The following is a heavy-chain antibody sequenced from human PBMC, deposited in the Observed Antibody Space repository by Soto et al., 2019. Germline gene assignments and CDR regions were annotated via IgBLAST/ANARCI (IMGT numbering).Heavy chain of an antibody. CDR3: ARDQVVVTAIRGWFDP. Sequence: QVQLVESGGGVVQPGRSLRLSCAASGFTFSSYAMHWVRQAPGKGLEWVAVISYDGSNKYYADSVKGRFTISRDNSKNTLYLQMNSLRAEDTAVYYCARDQVVVTAIRGWFDPWGQGTLVTVSS. CDR2: ISYDGSNK. CDR1: GFTFSSYA. D-gene: IGHD2-21*02. V-gene: IGHV3-30-3*01. J-gene: IGHJ5*02.